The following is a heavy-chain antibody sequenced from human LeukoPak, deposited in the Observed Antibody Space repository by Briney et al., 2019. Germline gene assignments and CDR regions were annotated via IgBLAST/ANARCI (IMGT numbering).Heavy chain of an antibody. CDR2: IYYSGST. J-gene: IGHJ2*01. Sequence: SETLSLTCTVSGGSISSYYWGWIRQPPGKGLEWIGYIYYSGSTNYNPSLKSRVTISVDTSKNQFSLKLSSVTAADTALYYCARSPDYGGNSGPWYFDLWGRGTLVTVSS. V-gene: IGHV4-59*01. CDR1: GGSISSYY. CDR3: ARSPDYGGNSGPWYFDL. D-gene: IGHD4-23*01.